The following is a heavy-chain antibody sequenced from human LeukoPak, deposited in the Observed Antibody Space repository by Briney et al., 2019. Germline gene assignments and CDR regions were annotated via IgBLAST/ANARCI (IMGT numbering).Heavy chain of an antibody. V-gene: IGHV4-4*02. CDR1: GGSISSDTW. Sequence: SGTLSLTCAVSGGSISSDTWWSWVRQPPGRGLEWIGEVYHRGSPNYNPSLKSRVTISVDTSRNQFSLKLSSVTAADTAVYYCARDAGSYAGLDSWGQGTLVTVSS. J-gene: IGHJ4*02. CDR3: ARDAGSYAGLDS. D-gene: IGHD4-23*01. CDR2: VYHRGSP.